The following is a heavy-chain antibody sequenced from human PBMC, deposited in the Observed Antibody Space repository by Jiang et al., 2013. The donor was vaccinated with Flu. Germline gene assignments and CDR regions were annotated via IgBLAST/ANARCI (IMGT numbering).Heavy chain of an antibody. CDR2: IYSGGST. V-gene: IGHV3-53*05. Sequence: SVIYSGGSTYYADSVKGRFTISRDNSKNTLYLQMNSLRAEDTAVYYCARDLSVGDYVPSAFDYWGQGTLVTVSS. D-gene: IGHD4-17*01. J-gene: IGHJ4*02. CDR3: ARDLSVGDYVPSAFDY.